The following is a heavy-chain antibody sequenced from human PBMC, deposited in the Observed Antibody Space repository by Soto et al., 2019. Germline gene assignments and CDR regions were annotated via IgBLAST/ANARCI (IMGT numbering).Heavy chain of an antibody. J-gene: IGHJ4*02. D-gene: IGHD6-13*01. CDR3: ARDLSPSIAAAAGTLDY. CDR2: ISYDGSNK. CDR1: GFTFSSYA. Sequence: QVQLVESGGGVVQPGRSLRLSCAASGFTFSSYAMHWVRQAPGKGLEWVAVISYDGSNKYYADSVKGRFTISRDNSKNXXYLQMNSLRAEDTAVYYCARDLSPSIAAAAGTLDYWGQGTLVTVSS. V-gene: IGHV3-30-3*01.